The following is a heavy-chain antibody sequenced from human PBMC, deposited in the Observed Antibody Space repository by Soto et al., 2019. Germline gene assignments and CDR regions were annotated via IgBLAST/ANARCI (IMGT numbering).Heavy chain of an antibody. D-gene: IGHD3-22*01. Sequence: EVQLLESGGGLRQPGGSLRLSCVASGYNFNKYAVSWVRQAPGKGLEWVSAIGTSGDNTYYTDSVKGRFTISRDNSKNMLYLQMDSLTAEDTAVYYCARRAYYFDDTGSHAFDIWGQGTRVT. CDR1: GYNFNKYA. J-gene: IGHJ3*02. CDR3: ARRAYYFDDTGSHAFDI. CDR2: IGTSGDNT. V-gene: IGHV3-23*01.